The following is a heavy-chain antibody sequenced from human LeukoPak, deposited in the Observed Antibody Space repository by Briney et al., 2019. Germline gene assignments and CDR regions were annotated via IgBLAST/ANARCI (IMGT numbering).Heavy chain of an antibody. CDR1: GGSISNSSYY. CDR2: IYYSGNT. CDR3: ARAAMIWNPHS. Sequence: SKTLSLTCTVSGGSISNSSYYWGWIRQPPGKGLDWIGSIYYSGNTYYNPSLMSRVTISVDTSKNQFSLRLSSVTAADTAVYYCARAAMIWNPHSWGQGTLITVSS. J-gene: IGHJ4*02. D-gene: IGHD3-22*01. V-gene: IGHV4-39*07.